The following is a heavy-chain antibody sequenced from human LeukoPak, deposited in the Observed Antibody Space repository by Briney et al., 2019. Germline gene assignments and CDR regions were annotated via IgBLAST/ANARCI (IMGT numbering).Heavy chain of an antibody. CDR1: GGSISIYY. V-gene: IGHV4-59*12. CDR3: ARRNGQDIVATFRRRYYFDY. CDR2: IYYSEST. Sequence: PSETLSLTCTVSGGSISIYYWSWIRHPPRKGLEWIAYIYYSESTNYNPSLKRRVNISINTAKNQFSLKLSSVTAADRAVYYCARRNGQDIVATFRRRYYFDYWGQGTLVTVSS. J-gene: IGHJ4*02. D-gene: IGHD5-12*01.